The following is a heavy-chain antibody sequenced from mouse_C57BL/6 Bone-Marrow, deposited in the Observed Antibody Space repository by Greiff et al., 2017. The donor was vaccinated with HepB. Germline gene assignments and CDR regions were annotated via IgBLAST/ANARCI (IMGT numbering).Heavy chain of an antibody. CDR3: ARNYGSSYRFAY. J-gene: IGHJ3*01. D-gene: IGHD1-1*01. CDR1: GYAFSSSW. CDR2: IYPGDGDT. Sequence: QVQLQQSGPELVKPGASVKISCKASGYAFSSSWMNWVKQRPGKGLEWIGRIYPGDGDTNYNGKFKGKATLTVDTSSSTAYMELHSLTSEDSAVYFCARNYGSSYRFAYWGQGTLVTVSA. V-gene: IGHV1-82*01.